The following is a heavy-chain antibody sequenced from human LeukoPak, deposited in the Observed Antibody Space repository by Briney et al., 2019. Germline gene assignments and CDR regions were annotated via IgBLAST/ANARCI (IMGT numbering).Heavy chain of an antibody. CDR2: ISAYNGNT. J-gene: IGHJ6*03. V-gene: IGHV1-18*01. Sequence: GASVKVSCKASGYTFTSYGISWVRQAPGQGLEWMGWISAYNGNTNYAQKLQGRVTMTTDTPTSTAYMELRSLRSDDTAVYYCARSRGYSYGPSHYYYYHYMDVWGKGTTVTVSS. CDR3: ARSRGYSYGPSHYYYYHYMDV. CDR1: GYTFTSYG. D-gene: IGHD5-18*01.